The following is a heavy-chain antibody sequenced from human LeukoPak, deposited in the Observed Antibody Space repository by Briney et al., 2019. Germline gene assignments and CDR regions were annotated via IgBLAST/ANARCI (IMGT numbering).Heavy chain of an antibody. Sequence: SETLSLTCTVSGYSISSGYYWGWIRQPPGKGLEWIGEINHSGGTKYNPSLKSRVTISVDTSKNQFSLKLSSVTAADTAMYYCARVKDPGGYYYYYYMDVWGKGTTVTVSS. CDR3: ARVKDPGGYYYYYYMDV. CDR2: INHSGGT. J-gene: IGHJ6*03. V-gene: IGHV4-38-2*02. D-gene: IGHD3-16*01. CDR1: GYSISSGYY.